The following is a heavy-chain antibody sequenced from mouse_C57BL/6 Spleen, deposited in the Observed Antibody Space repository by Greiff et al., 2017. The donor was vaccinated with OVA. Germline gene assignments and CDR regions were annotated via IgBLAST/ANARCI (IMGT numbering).Heavy chain of an antibody. CDR1: GYAFSSSW. D-gene: IGHD2-4*01. CDR2: IYPGDGDT. CDR3: AKLYYDYDAGYWYFDG. V-gene: IGHV1-82*01. Sequence: VQLQQSGPELVKPGASVKISCKASGYAFSSSWMNWVKQRPGKGLEWIGRIYPGDGDTNYNGKFKGKATLTADKSSSTAYMQLSSLTSEDSAVYFCAKLYYDYDAGYWYFDGWGTGTTVTVSS. J-gene: IGHJ1*03.